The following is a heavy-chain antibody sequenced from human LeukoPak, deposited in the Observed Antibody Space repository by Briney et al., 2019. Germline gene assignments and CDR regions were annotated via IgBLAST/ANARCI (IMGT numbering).Heavy chain of an antibody. V-gene: IGHV4-39*07. D-gene: IGHD2-15*01. CDR3: ARGNCSGGSCYLYFFDY. CDR2: IYYSGIT. J-gene: IGHJ4*02. Sequence: PSETLSLTCTVSGGSISSSSYYWGWIRQPPGKGLEWIVSIYYSGITYYNPSLKSRVTISVDTSKNQFSLKLSSVTAADTAVYYCARGNCSGGSCYLYFFDYWGQGTLVTVSS. CDR1: GGSISSSSYY.